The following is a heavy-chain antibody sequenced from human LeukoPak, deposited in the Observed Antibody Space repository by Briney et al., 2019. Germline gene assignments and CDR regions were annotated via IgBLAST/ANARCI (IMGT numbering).Heavy chain of an antibody. CDR2: ITWNSGSV. CDR1: GFTFHDYA. CDR3: AKGLGVASLIVDALDM. Sequence: GGSLRLSCAASGFTFHDYAMHWVRQVPGKGLEWVSGITWNSGSVLYADSVRGRFTISRDNAKNSLYLQMNSLRPEDMAFYYCAKGLGVASLIVDALDMWGQGTIVTV. J-gene: IGHJ3*02. V-gene: IGHV3-9*03. D-gene: IGHD3/OR15-3a*01.